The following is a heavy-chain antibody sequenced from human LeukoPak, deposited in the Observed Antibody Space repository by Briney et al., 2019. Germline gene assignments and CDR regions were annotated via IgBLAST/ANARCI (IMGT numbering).Heavy chain of an antibody. Sequence: GGSLRLSCAASGSTFSSYWMHWVRQAPGKGLVWVSRIHSDGCSTSYADSVRGRFTISRDDAKSTLYLQMNSLRAEDTAVYYCARSGWPYYFDYWGQGTLVTVSS. J-gene: IGHJ4*02. CDR3: ARSGWPYYFDY. V-gene: IGHV3-74*01. CDR1: GSTFSSYW. D-gene: IGHD3-22*01. CDR2: IHSDGCST.